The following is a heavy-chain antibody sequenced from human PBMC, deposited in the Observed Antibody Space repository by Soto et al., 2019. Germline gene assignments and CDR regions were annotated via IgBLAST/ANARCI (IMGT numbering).Heavy chain of an antibody. D-gene: IGHD3-22*01. CDR2: ISYDGSNK. V-gene: IGHV3-30-3*01. CDR3: AREDYYDSSGYPFDY. CDR1: GFTFSSYA. Sequence: GGSLRLSCAASGFTFSSYAMHWVRQAPGKGLEWVAVISYDGSNKYYADSVKGRFTISRDNSKNTLYPQMNSLRAEDTAVYYCAREDYYDSSGYPFDYWGQGTLVTVSS. J-gene: IGHJ4*02.